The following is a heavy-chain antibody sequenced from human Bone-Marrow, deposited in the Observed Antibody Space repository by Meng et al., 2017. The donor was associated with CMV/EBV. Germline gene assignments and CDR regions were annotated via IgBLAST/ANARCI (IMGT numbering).Heavy chain of an antibody. CDR1: GFTFSSYA. CDR3: ASSSIAARFPDY. V-gene: IGHV3-30*14. CDR2: ISYDGSNK. J-gene: IGHJ4*02. D-gene: IGHD6-6*01. Sequence: GESLKISCAASGFTFSSYAMHWVRQAPGKGLEWVAVISYDGSNKYYADSVKGRFTISRDNSKNTLYLQMNSLRAEDTAVYYCASSSIAARFPDYWGQGTLVTVSS.